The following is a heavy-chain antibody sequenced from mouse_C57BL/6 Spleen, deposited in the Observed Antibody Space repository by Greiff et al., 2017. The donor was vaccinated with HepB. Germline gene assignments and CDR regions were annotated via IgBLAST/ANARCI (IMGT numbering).Heavy chain of an antibody. CDR2: IDPETGGT. V-gene: IGHV1-15*01. D-gene: IGHD1-1*01. J-gene: IGHJ3*01. Sequence: VQLQQSGAELVRPGASVTLSCKASGYTFTDYEMHWVKQTPVHGLEWIGAIDPETGGTAYNQKFKGKAILTADKSSSTAYMELRSLTSEDSAVYYCTRGGYYGSSYVGFAYWGQGTLVTVSA. CDR1: GYTFTDYE. CDR3: TRGGYYGSSYVGFAY.